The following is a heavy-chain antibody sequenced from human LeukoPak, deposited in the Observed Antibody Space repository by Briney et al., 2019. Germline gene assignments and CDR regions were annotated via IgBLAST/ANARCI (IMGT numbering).Heavy chain of an antibody. CDR2: IKEDGSEK. D-gene: IGHD2-15*01. CDR3: ARMTGGLWDY. J-gene: IGHJ4*02. V-gene: IGHV3-7*05. Sequence: PGGSLRLSCAASGFTFSTYWMSWLRQAPGKGLDWVANIKEDGSEKYYADSVEGRFTISRDNAKNSLSLQLNSLRAEDTAVYYCARMTGGLWDYWGQGTLVTASS. CDR1: GFTFSTYW.